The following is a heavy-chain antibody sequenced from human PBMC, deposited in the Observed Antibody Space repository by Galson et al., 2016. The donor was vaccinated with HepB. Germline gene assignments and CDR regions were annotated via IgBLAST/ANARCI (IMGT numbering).Heavy chain of an antibody. CDR2: ISGSSDKI. Sequence: LRLSCAASGFAFSSHSMNWVRQAPGKGLEWLAYISGSSDKIYYGDSLKSRLTITKDTSKNQVVLTMTSMDPVDTATYYCAHLRAIAAAGRSFDYWGQGTLVTVSS. CDR3: AHLRAIAAAGRSFDY. V-gene: IGHV3-48*04. J-gene: IGHJ4*02. D-gene: IGHD6-13*01. CDR1: GFAFSSHS.